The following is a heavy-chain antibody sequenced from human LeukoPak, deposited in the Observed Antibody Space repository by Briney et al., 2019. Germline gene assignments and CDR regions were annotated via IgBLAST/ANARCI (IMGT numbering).Heavy chain of an antibody. V-gene: IGHV4-59*01. CDR2: IYYSGST. CDR1: GGSISSYY. D-gene: IGHD3-3*01. J-gene: IGHJ5*02. Sequence: PSETLSLTCTVSGGSISSYYWSWIRQPPGKGLEWIGYIYYSGSTNYNPSLKSRVTISVDTSKNQFSLKLSSVTAADTAVYYCARAFSPGGWSGYWGENWFDPWGQGTLVTVSS. CDR3: ARAFSPGGWSGYWGENWFDP.